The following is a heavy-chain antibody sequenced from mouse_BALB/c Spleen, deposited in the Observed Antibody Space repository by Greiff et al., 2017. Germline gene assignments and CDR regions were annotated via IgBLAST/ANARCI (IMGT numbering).Heavy chain of an antibody. CDR1: GFAFSSYD. CDR3: ARLASTEAMDY. J-gene: IGHJ4*01. Sequence: EVQVVESGGGLVKPGGSLKLSCAASGFAFSSYDMSWVRQTPEKRLEWVAYISSGGGSTYYPDTVKGRFTISRDNAKNTLYLQMSSLKSEDTAMYYCARLASTEAMDYWGQGTSVTVSS. D-gene: IGHD1-1*01. CDR2: ISSGGGST. V-gene: IGHV5-12-1*01.